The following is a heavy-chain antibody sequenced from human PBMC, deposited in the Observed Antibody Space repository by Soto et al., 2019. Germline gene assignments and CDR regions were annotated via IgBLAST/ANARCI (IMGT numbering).Heavy chain of an antibody. Sequence: SVKVSCKASGGTFSSYTISWVRQAPGQGLEWMGRIIPILGIANYAQKFQGRVTITADKSTSTAYMELSSLRSEDTAVYYCARCPPVVVAAGGNWFDPWGQGTLVTVSS. D-gene: IGHD2-15*01. CDR3: ARCPPVVVAAGGNWFDP. V-gene: IGHV1-69*02. J-gene: IGHJ5*02. CDR1: GGTFSSYT. CDR2: IIPILGIA.